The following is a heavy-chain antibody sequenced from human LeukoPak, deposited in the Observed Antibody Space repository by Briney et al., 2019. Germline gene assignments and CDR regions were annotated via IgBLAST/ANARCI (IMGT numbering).Heavy chain of an antibody. CDR3: VRGPFDSSGWAKFDY. CDR2: IYYSGST. D-gene: IGHD6-19*01. V-gene: IGHV4-59*01. Sequence: SETLSLTCTVSGGSISSYYWSWIRQPPGKGLEWIGYIYYSGSTNYNPSLKSRVTISVDTSKNQFSLKLSSVTAADTAVYYCVRGPFDSSGWAKFDYWGQGTLVTVSS. J-gene: IGHJ4*02. CDR1: GGSISSYY.